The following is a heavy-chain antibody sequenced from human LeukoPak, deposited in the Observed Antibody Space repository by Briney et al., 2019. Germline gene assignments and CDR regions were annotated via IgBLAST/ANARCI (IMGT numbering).Heavy chain of an antibody. CDR2: INSDGSIT. V-gene: IGHV3-74*01. D-gene: IGHD3-10*01. J-gene: IGHJ4*02. CDR3: ARDPNSSYGSGSRGDY. Sequence: PGGSLRLSCAASGFTFSSYWMHWVRQAPGKGLMWVSRINSDGSITNYADSVKGRFTISRDNAKNTLYLQMNSLRAEDTAVYYCARDPNSSYGSGSRGDYWGQGTLVTVSS. CDR1: GFTFSSYW.